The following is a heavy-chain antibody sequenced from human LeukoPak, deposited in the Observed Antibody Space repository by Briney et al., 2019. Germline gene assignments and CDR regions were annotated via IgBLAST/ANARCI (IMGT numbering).Heavy chain of an antibody. J-gene: IGHJ4*02. V-gene: IGHV4-39*07. CDR1: GGSISSSSYY. CDR3: ARDQLSMRY. Sequence: SETLSLTCTVSGGSISSSSYYWGWIRQPPGKGLEWIGSIYYSGSTYYNPSLKSRVTISVDTSKNQFSLKLSSVTAADTAVYYCARDQLSMRYWGQGTLVTVSS. CDR2: IYYSGST. D-gene: IGHD5-18*01.